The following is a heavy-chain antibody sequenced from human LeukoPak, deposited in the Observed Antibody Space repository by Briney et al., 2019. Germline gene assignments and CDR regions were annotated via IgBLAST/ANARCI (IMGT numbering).Heavy chain of an antibody. Sequence: GSLRLSCAASGFTFSSYAMSWVRPAPGKGLEWVSAISGSGGSTYYADSVKGRFTISRDNSKNTLYLQMNSLRAEDTAVHYCAKVLTLLGYCSSTSCYGPIDYWGQGTLVTVSS. CDR1: GFTFSSYA. V-gene: IGHV3-23*01. D-gene: IGHD2-2*01. CDR3: AKVLTLLGYCSSTSCYGPIDY. J-gene: IGHJ4*02. CDR2: ISGSGGST.